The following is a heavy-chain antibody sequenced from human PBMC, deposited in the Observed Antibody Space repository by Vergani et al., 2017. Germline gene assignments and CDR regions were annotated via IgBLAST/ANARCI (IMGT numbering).Heavy chain of an antibody. Sequence: EVQLVQSGAEVKKSGESLRISCKGSGYTFTNFWIGWVRQVPGKGLEWMGIIYPGDSDTRYSPSFQGQVTISADKSISTAYLQWSSLKASDTAMYYCARDRNSGSFDYWGQGTLVTVSS. D-gene: IGHD1-26*01. CDR3: ARDRNSGSFDY. CDR1: GYTFTNFW. J-gene: IGHJ4*02. CDR2: IYPGDSDT. V-gene: IGHV5-51*03.